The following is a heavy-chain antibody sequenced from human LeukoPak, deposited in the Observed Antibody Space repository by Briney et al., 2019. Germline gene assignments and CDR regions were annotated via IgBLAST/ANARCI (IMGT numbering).Heavy chain of an antibody. V-gene: IGHV4-34*01. CDR2: MNHSGST. D-gene: IGHD3-10*01. Sequence: SETLSLTCAVYGGSFSGYYWSWIRQPPGKGLEWIGEMNHSGSTNYNPSLKSRVTISVDTSKNQFSLKLSSVTAADTAVYYCARRLGRKFGERFYYHYMDVWGKGTTVTISS. CDR3: ARRLGRKFGERFYYHYMDV. J-gene: IGHJ6*03. CDR1: GGSFSGYY.